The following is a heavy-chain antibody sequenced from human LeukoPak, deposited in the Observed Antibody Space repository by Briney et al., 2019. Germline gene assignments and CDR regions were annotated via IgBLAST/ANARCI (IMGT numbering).Heavy chain of an antibody. CDR2: IIPIFGTA. Sequence: GASVKVSCKASGGTFSSYAISWVRQAPGQGLEWMGGIIPIFGTANYAQKFQGRVTITADKSTSTAYMELSSLRSEGTAVYYCASQSHDTVVTSPTEDGAFDIWGQGTMVTVSS. J-gene: IGHJ3*02. D-gene: IGHD4-23*01. V-gene: IGHV1-69*06. CDR1: GGTFSSYA. CDR3: ASQSHDTVVTSPTEDGAFDI.